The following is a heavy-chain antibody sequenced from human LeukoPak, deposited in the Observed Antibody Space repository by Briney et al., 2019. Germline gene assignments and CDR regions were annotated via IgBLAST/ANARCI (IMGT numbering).Heavy chain of an antibody. Sequence: GESLKISCKGSGYSFTSYWIGWVRQMHGKGLEGMGIIYPGDSDTRYSPSLQGQVTISADKSISTAYLQWSSLKASDTAMYYCARRLSSSSLWLDYWGQGTLVTVSS. CDR1: GYSFTSYW. J-gene: IGHJ4*02. V-gene: IGHV5-51*01. D-gene: IGHD6-6*01. CDR3: ARRLSSSSLWLDY. CDR2: IYPGDSDT.